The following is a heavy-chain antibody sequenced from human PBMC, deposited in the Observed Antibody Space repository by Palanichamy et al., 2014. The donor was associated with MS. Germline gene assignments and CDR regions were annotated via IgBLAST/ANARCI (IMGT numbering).Heavy chain of an antibody. V-gene: IGHV3-30*18. CDR3: AKDFGSRGYYYGMDV. CDR1: GFTFSTYG. Sequence: QVQVVESGGGVVRPGRSLRLSCAASGFTFSTYGIHWVRQAPGKGLEWVAVISNDGRYKYYADSVKGRFAISRDNSNNTLFLQMTSLRAEDTAVYYCAKDFGSRGYYYGMDVWGQGTTVTVSS. CDR2: ISNDGRYK. J-gene: IGHJ6*02. D-gene: IGHD3-3*01.